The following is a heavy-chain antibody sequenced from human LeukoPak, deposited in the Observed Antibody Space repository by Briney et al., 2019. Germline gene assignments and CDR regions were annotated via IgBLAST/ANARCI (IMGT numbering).Heavy chain of an antibody. D-gene: IGHD5-12*01. CDR3: ARSHGYDGTYVGHFDY. J-gene: IGHJ4*02. CDR2: INWNGGST. V-gene: IGHV3-20*04. CDR1: GFTFDDYG. Sequence: PGGSLRLSCAASGFTFDDYGMSWVRHAPGKGLEWVSGINWNGGSTGYADSVKGRFTISRDNAKNSLYLQMNSLRAEDTALYYCARSHGYDGTYVGHFDYWGQGTLVTVSS.